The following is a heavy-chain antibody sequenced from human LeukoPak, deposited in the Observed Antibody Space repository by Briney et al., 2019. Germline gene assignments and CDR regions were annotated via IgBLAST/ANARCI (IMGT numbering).Heavy chain of an antibody. CDR2: ISYDGSNK. CDR1: GFTFSSYA. Sequence: GRSLRLSCAASGFTFSSYAMHWVRQTPGKGLEWAAVISYDGSNKYYADSVKGRFTISRDNSKNTLYLQMNSLRAEDTAVYYCARGVTTWEYYFDYWGQGTLVTVSS. V-gene: IGHV3-30-3*01. CDR3: ARGVTTWEYYFDY. J-gene: IGHJ4*02. D-gene: IGHD4-11*01.